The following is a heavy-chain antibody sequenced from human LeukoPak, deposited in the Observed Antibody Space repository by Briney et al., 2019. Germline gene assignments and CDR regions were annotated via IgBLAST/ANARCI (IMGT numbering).Heavy chain of an antibody. Sequence: GGSLRLSCAAPGFAFSSHAIHWVRQAPGKGLEWVAGISYDGNNKYYADSVKGRFSISRDNSKNTLYLQMNSLRAEDTAFYYCAKAMTVTVYYDYWGQGTLVTVSS. CDR3: AKAMTVTVYYDY. V-gene: IGHV3-30*04. CDR1: GFAFSSHA. D-gene: IGHD4-17*01. CDR2: ISYDGNNK. J-gene: IGHJ4*02.